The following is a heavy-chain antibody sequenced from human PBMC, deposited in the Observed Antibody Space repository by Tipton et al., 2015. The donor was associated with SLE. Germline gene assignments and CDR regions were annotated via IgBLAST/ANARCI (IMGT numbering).Heavy chain of an antibody. J-gene: IGHJ4*02. CDR3: ARRRKDGYTDY. D-gene: IGHD5-24*01. Sequence: TLSLTCTVSGGPISSSSYYWGWIRQPPGKGLEWIGSIYYSGSTYYNPSLKSRVTISVDTSKNQFSLKLSSVTAADTAVYYCARRRKDGYTDYWGQGTLVTVSS. V-gene: IGHV4-39*07. CDR2: IYYSGST. CDR1: GGPISSSSYY.